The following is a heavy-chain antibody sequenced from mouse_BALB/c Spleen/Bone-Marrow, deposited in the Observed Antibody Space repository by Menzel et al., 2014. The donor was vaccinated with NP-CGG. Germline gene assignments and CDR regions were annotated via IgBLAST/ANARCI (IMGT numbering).Heavy chain of an antibody. CDR3: AREVRDDYAMDY. D-gene: IGHD2-14*01. CDR1: GYTFTDYA. J-gene: IGHJ4*01. V-gene: IGHV1S137*01. Sequence: QVQLQQSGAELVGPGVSVKISCKGSGYTFTDYAMHWVKQSHAKSLEWIGVISTYYGDASYNQKFKGKATMTVDKSSSTAYMELARLTSEDSAIYYCAREVRDDYAMDYWGQGTSVTVSS. CDR2: ISTYYGDA.